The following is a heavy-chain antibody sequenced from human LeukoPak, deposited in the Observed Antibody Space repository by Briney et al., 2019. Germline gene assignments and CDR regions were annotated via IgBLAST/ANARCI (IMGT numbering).Heavy chain of an antibody. V-gene: IGHV3-15*01. CDR3: ITSLTGHPGYDY. D-gene: IGHD3-9*01. CDR1: GFTFSNAW. Sequence: GGSLRLSCAASGFTFSNAWMSWVRQAPGKGLEWVGRIKSKTDGGTTDYAAPVKGRFTISRDDSKNTLYLQMNSLKTEDTAVYYCITSLTGHPGYDYWGQGTLVTVSS. CDR2: IKSKTDGGTT. J-gene: IGHJ4*02.